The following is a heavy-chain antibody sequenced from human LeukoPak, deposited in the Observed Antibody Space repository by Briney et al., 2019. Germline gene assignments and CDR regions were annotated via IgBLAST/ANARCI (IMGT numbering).Heavy chain of an antibody. V-gene: IGHV3-48*03. CDR3: AKELIMRFDF. CDR2: ISSSGSPI. D-gene: IGHD3-16*01. J-gene: IGHJ4*02. CDR1: GFTFSSYE. Sequence: GGSLRLSCAASGFTFSSYEMNWVRQAPGKGLEWVSYISSSGSPIYYADSVKGRFSISRDNAKNSLYLQMNSLRAEDTAVYYCAKELIMRFDFWGQGTLVTVSS.